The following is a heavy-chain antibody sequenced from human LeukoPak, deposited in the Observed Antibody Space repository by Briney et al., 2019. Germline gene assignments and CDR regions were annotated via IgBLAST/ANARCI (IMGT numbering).Heavy chain of an antibody. CDR2: ISAYNGNT. CDR1: GYTFTSYG. Sequence: ASVKVSCKASGYTFTSYGITWVRQAPGQGLEWMGWISAYNGNTNFAQKLQGRVTMTTDTSTSTAYMELSSLRSDDTAVYYCARDVYGLDVWGQGTTVTVSS. J-gene: IGHJ6*02. V-gene: IGHV1-18*01. CDR3: ARDVYGLDV.